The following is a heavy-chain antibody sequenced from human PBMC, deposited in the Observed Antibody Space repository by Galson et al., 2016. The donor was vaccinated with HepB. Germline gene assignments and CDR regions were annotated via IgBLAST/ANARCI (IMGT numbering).Heavy chain of an antibody. J-gene: IGHJ6*02. V-gene: IGHV1-69*13. CDR3: ARGPRYHYGSGSYREGYYYGMDV. CDR1: GGTFNSYA. D-gene: IGHD3-10*01. Sequence: SVKVSCKASGGTFNSYAFSWVRQAPGQGLEWMGGIIPIFATANYAQKFQGRVTITANESTTTAYMELSSLRSEDTAVYYCARGPRYHYGSGSYREGYYYGMDVWGQGTTVTVSS. CDR2: IIPIFATA.